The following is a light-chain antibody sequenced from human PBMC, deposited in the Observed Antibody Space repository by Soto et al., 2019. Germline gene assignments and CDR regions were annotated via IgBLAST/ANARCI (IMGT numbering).Light chain of an antibody. V-gene: IGKV3-20*01. CDR1: QSVSSTY. CDR3: QQSGSTLWT. Sequence: EIVLTQSPGTLSLSPGERATLSCRASQSVSSTYLAWYQHKPGQAPRLLIYGASSRATGIPDRFSGSGSGSDFTLTIRRLKPEDFAVYYCQQSGSTLWTFGQGTKVEIK. J-gene: IGKJ1*01. CDR2: GAS.